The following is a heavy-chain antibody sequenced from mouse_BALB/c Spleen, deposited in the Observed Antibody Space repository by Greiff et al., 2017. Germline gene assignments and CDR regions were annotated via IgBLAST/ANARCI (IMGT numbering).Heavy chain of an antibody. CDR3: ARGYYGSSGGWFAY. Sequence: DVMLVESGGGLVKPGGSLKLSCAASGFTFSDYYMYWVRQTPEKRLEWVATISDGGSYTYYPDSVKGRFTISRDNAKNNLYLQMSSLKSEDTAMYYCARGYYGSSGGWFAYWGQGTLVTVSA. V-gene: IGHV5-4*02. CDR2: ISDGGSYT. D-gene: IGHD1-1*01. CDR1: GFTFSDYY. J-gene: IGHJ3*01.